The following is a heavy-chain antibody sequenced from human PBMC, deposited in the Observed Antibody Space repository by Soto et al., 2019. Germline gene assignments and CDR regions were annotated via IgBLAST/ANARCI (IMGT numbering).Heavy chain of an antibody. J-gene: IGHJ4*02. Sequence: EVQLLESGGGLVQPGGSLRLSCAASGFTFSNYGMSWVRQAPGKGLEWVSALPEMGINTYYADSVKGRFTISRDNSKNTLFLQINNLRAGDTAVYYCAKKSGVGATWYFDYWGQGTLVTVSS. CDR2: LPEMGINT. V-gene: IGHV3-23*01. CDR1: GFTFSNYG. CDR3: AKKSGVGATWYFDY. D-gene: IGHD1-26*01.